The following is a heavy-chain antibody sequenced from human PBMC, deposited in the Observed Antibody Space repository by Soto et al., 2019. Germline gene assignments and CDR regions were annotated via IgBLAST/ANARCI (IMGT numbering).Heavy chain of an antibody. J-gene: IGHJ6*02. CDR1: GFTFSAFG. V-gene: IGHV3-30*18. D-gene: IGHD3-10*01. CDR2: ISYDGILK. Sequence: GGSLRLSCEASGFTFSAFGMHWVRQAPGKGLEWVAIISYDGILKYYADSVKGRFTISRDTSKSALYLQMNSLRPEDTAVYYCAKDFKISGGHYGSLHYSYGMVVWGPAPTVTV. CDR3: AKDFKISGGHYGSLHYSYGMVV.